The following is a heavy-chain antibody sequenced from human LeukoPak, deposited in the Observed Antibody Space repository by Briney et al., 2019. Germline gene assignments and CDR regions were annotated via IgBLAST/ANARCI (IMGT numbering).Heavy chain of an antibody. CDR1: GFIFDDSD. V-gene: IGHV3-20*04. D-gene: IGHD3-3*01. CDR2: INWNGTSV. CDR3: ARLLKFYDFSFDP. Sequence: GGSLRLSCAASGFIFDDSDMTWVRQVPGKGLEWVSGINWNGTSVAYADAVKGRFTISRDNAKDSVYLQMNNLRLEDTAFYYCARLLKFYDFSFDPWGQGTLVTVSS. J-gene: IGHJ5*02.